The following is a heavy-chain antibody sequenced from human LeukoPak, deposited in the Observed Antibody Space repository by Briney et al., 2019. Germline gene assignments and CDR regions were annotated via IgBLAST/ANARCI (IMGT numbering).Heavy chain of an antibody. J-gene: IGHJ4*02. CDR2: IYSSGST. Sequence: SETLSLTCTVSGGSISGHYWTWIRQPAGRGLEWIGRIYSSGSTYYNPSLMSRVTISLDTSNNQFSLRVTFVTAADTAVYYCARGKEMTAVAGYYSFDYWGQGTLVSVSS. CDR3: ARGKEMTAVAGYYSFDY. V-gene: IGHV4-4*07. CDR1: GGSISGHY. D-gene: IGHD6-19*01.